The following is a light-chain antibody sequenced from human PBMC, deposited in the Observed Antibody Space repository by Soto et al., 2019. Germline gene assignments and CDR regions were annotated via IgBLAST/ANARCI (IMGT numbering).Light chain of an antibody. CDR1: SSNIGAGYD. CDR3: QSYDSSLSHYV. V-gene: IGLV1-40*01. Sequence: QSVLTQPPSVSGAPGQMVTISCTGSSSNIGAGYDVHWYQQLPGTAPKLLIYGNSNRPSGVPDRFSGSKSGTSASLAITGLQAEDEADYYCQSYDSSLSHYVFGTGTKV. J-gene: IGLJ1*01. CDR2: GNS.